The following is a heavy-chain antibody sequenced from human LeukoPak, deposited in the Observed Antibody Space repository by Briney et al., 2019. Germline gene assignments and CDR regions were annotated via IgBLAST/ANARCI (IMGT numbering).Heavy chain of an antibody. CDR2: INHSGST. J-gene: IGHJ6*02. CDR3: ARVGGWQLGPMCYYYYGMDV. CDR1: GGSFSGYY. V-gene: IGHV4-34*01. Sequence: PSETLSLTCAVYGGSFSGYYWSWIRQPPGKGLEWIGEINHSGSTNYNPSLKSRVTISVDTSKNQFSLKLSSVTAADTAVYYCARVGGWQLGPMCYYYYGMDVWGQGTTVTVSS. D-gene: IGHD6-6*01.